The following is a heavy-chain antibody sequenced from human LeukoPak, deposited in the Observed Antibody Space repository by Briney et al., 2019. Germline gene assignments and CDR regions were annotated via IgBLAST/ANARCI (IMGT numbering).Heavy chain of an antibody. D-gene: IGHD3-22*01. CDR3: AKGGHYYASAGFTYFDY. CDR1: GFNFDDYA. J-gene: IGHJ4*02. V-gene: IGHV3-9*01. CDR2: ISWNSGVI. Sequence: GGSLRLSCVTSGFNFDDYAMHWVRQAPGKGLEGVSGISWNSGVIDYADSVQGRFTVSRDNAKNSLYLEMSSLRAEDTALYFCAKGGHYYASAGFTYFDYWGQGILVTVSS.